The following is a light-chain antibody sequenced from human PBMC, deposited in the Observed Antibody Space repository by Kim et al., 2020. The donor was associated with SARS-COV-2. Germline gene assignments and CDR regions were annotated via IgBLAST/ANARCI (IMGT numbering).Light chain of an antibody. CDR2: GAS. J-gene: IGKJ2*01. CDR1: QSVSSSY. CDR3: QQFRRSPYA. V-gene: IGKV3-20*01. Sequence: EIVLTQSPGTLSLSPGERATLSSRASQSVSSSYLAWYQQKPGQAPRLLIYGASSRATGIPDRFSGSGSGTDFTLTISRLEPEDFAVYYCQQFRRSPYAFGQGAKLEI.